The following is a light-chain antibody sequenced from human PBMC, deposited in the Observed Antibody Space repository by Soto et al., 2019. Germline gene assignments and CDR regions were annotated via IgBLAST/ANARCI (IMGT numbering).Light chain of an antibody. CDR2: KAS. Sequence: DIKMTQSPSTLSASVGDRVTITCRASQTISSWLAWYQQKPGKAPKIMIYKASTLKSGVPSRFSGSGSGTEFTLTISSLQPDDVATYYCQHYNSYSEAFGQGTKVDIK. V-gene: IGKV1-5*03. CDR1: QTISSW. J-gene: IGKJ1*01. CDR3: QHYNSYSEA.